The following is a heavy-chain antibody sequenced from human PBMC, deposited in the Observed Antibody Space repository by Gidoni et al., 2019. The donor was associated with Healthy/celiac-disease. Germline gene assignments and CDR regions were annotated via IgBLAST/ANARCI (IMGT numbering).Heavy chain of an antibody. CDR3: CGGNSPYYYYYGMDV. D-gene: IGHD2-21*02. V-gene: IGHV4-59*01. Sequence: QVQLQASGPGLVKPSETLSLTCTVSGGSISSYYWSWIRQPPGKGLEWIGYIYYSGSTNYNPSLKSRVTISVDTSKNQFSLKLSSVTAADTAVYYCCGGNSPYYYYYGMDVWGQGTTVTVSS. CDR1: GGSISSYY. J-gene: IGHJ6*02. CDR2: IYYSGST.